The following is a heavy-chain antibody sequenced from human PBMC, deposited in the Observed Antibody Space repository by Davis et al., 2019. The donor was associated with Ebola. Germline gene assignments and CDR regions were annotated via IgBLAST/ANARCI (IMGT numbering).Heavy chain of an antibody. CDR3: ARDVRYFDY. CDR2: IYYSGGT. Sequence: SETLSLTCTVSGGSISSYYWSWIRQPPGKGLEWIGYIYYSGGTNYNPYLKSRVTISVDTSKNQFSLKLSSVTAADTAVYYCARDVRYFDYWGQGTLVTVSS. J-gene: IGHJ4*02. V-gene: IGHV4-59*01. CDR1: GGSISSYY. D-gene: IGHD3-3*01.